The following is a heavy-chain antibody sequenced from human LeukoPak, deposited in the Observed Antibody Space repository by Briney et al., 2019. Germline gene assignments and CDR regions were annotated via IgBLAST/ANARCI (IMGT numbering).Heavy chain of an antibody. CDR1: GGSISSYY. CDR2: IYYSGST. J-gene: IGHJ6*04. Sequence: SETLSLTCTVSGGSISSYYWSWIRQPPGKGLEWIGYIYYSGSTNYNPPLKSRVTISVDTSENQFSLKLSSVTAADTAVYYCARDRRYCSGGSCYYYYGMDVWGKGTTVTVSS. CDR3: ARDRRYCSGGSCYYYYGMDV. V-gene: IGHV4-59*01. D-gene: IGHD2-15*01.